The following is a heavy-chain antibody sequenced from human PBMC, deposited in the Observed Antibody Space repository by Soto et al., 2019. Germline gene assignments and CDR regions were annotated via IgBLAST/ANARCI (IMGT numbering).Heavy chain of an antibody. J-gene: IGHJ3*02. CDR1: GFTFSTYS. CDR2: ISSGSRDI. CDR3: ARERVVAATLYACDS. V-gene: IGHV3-21*01. Sequence: KPWGSRRLSCAASGFTFSTYSMNWVRRGPGKGLEWVSSISSGSRDIYYADSVKGRFAISRDNAKNSLYLQMNSLRAEDTAVYYCARERVVAATLYACDSLGEWKMVNVSS. D-gene: IGHD2-15*01.